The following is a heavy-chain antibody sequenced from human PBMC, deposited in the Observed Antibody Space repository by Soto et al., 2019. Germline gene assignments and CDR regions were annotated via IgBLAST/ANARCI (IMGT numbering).Heavy chain of an antibody. J-gene: IGHJ6*02. CDR1: GYSISSGYY. Sequence: SETLSLTCAVSGYSISSGYYWGWIRQRPGKGLEWIGSIYHSGSTYYNPSLKSRVTISVDTSKNQFSLKLSSVTAADTAVYYCATGPPAAGLYYYYGMDVWGQGTTVTVSS. CDR2: IYHSGST. D-gene: IGHD6-13*01. V-gene: IGHV4-38-2*01. CDR3: ATGPPAAGLYYYYGMDV.